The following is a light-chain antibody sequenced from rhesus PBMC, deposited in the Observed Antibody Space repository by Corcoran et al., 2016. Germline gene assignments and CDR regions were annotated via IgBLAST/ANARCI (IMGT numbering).Light chain of an antibody. Sequence: DIQMSQSPSSLSASVGDRVTITCRASQGISSYLNWYQQKPGKAPKLLIYYANSLSSWGPSRFSGSESWIDFTLTISSLQPEDFATYYCQQGNSNPHSFGQGTKVEIK. J-gene: IGKJ2*01. V-gene: IGKV1-32*02. CDR2: YAN. CDR3: QQGNSNPHS. CDR1: QGISSY.